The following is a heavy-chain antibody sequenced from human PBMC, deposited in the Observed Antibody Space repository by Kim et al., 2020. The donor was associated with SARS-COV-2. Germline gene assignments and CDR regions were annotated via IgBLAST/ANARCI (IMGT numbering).Heavy chain of an antibody. J-gene: IGHJ4*01. CDR2: IYFSGSTNT. D-gene: IGHD5-18*01. Sequence: SETLSLTCTVSGGSVSSGSHYWSWIRQPPVKGLEWIGHIYFSGSTNTNYNPSLKSRVTISIDTSKNQYSLKLNSVTAADTAIYFCARGRGYGYGVDYWG. CDR3: ARGRGYGYGVDY. CDR1: GGSVSSGSHY. V-gene: IGHV4-61*01.